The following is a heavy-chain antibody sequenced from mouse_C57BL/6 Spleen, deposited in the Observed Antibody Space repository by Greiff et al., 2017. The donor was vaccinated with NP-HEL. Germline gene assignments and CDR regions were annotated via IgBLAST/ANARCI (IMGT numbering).Heavy chain of an antibody. Sequence: LVESGAELARPGASVKLSCKASGYTFTSYGISWVKQRTGQGLEWIGEIYPRSGNPYYNEKFKGKATLTADKSSSPAYMELRSLTSEDSAVYFCARGGYGSSYDAMDDWGQGTSVTVSS. CDR3: ARGGYGSSYDAMDD. CDR2: IYPRSGNP. J-gene: IGHJ4*01. V-gene: IGHV1-81*01. CDR1: GYTFTSYG. D-gene: IGHD1-1*01.